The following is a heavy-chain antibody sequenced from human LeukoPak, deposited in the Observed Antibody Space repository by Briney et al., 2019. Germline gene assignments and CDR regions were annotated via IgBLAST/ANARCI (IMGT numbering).Heavy chain of an antibody. CDR3: AREGLNWNYDYPDY. D-gene: IGHD1-7*01. CDR1: GSTFSSYW. CDR2: INSDGSST. Sequence: AGSLRLSCAASGSTFSSYWMHWVRQAPGKGLVWVSRINSDGSSTSYADSVKGRFTISRDNAKNTLYLQMNSLRAEDTAVYYCAREGLNWNYDYPDYWGQGTLVTVSS. V-gene: IGHV3-74*01. J-gene: IGHJ4*02.